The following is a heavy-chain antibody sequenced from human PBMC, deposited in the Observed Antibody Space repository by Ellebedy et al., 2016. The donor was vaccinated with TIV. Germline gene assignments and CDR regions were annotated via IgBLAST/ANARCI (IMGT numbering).Heavy chain of an antibody. J-gene: IGHJ4*02. CDR3: AREGSGWYYRGGYFDY. CDR1: GFTFSNAW. Sequence: GESLKISCAASGFTFSNAWMSWVRQAPGKGLEWVGRIKSKTDGGTTDYAAPVKGRFTISRDNAKNSLYLQMNSLRAEDTAVYYCAREGSGWYYRGGYFDYWGQGTLVTVSS. D-gene: IGHD6-19*01. CDR2: IKSKTDGGTT. V-gene: IGHV3-15*01.